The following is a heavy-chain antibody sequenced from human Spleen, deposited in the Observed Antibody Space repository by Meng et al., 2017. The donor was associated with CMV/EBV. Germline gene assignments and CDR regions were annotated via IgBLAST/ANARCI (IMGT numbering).Heavy chain of an antibody. D-gene: IGHD3-22*01. V-gene: IGHV4-39*07. J-gene: IGHJ3*02. CDR2: IYYSGNT. CDR1: GNSIRSSSYY. Sequence: SETLFLTCTLSGNSIRSSSYYWGWIRQPPGKGLEWIGSIYYSGNTYYNPSLKSPVTISVDTSKNQFSLKLSSVTAADTAVYYCARAFLDSSGYYWGPQKYHDAFDIWGQGTMVTVSS. CDR3: ARAFLDSSGYYWGPQKYHDAFDI.